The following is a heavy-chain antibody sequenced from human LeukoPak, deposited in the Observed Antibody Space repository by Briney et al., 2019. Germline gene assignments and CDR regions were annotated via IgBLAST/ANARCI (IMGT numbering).Heavy chain of an antibody. CDR3: ARLGSGYLFDY. CDR2: IWYDGSNT. Sequence: GGSLRLSCAASGFTFSNHDMHWVRQAPGKGLEWVAVIWYDGSNTYYADSLKGRFTISRDNSKNTLYLQMNSLRAEDTAVYYCARLGSGYLFDYWGQGTLVTASS. CDR1: GFTFSNHD. J-gene: IGHJ4*02. D-gene: IGHD3-3*01. V-gene: IGHV3-33*01.